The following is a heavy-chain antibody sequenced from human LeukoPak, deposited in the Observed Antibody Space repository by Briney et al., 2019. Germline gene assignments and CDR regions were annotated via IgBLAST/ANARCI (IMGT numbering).Heavy chain of an antibody. CDR2: IDWNGGST. CDR3: VKEAADSGTYYMDV. CDR1: RFPFYDYG. V-gene: IGHV3-20*04. J-gene: IGHJ6*03. Sequence: RSGGYLRLACSASRFPFYDYGMGWVPQAPGKGLEWVSVIDWNGGSTGYADTVKGRVTITRDNFTSTPYLQLNSLRGEDTAVYYCVKEAADSGTYYMDVWGKGATVTVSS. D-gene: IGHD3-22*01.